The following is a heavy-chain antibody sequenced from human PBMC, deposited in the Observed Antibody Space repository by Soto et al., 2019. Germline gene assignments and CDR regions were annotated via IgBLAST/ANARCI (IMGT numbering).Heavy chain of an antibody. CDR1: GFTFSSYA. V-gene: IGHV3-30-3*01. Sequence: QVQLVESGGGVVQPGRSLRLSCAASGFTFSSYAMHWVRQAPGKGLEWVAVISYDGSNKYYADSVKGRFTISRDNSKNTLYLQMNSLRAEDTAVYYCARGAEQQLVMSDYWGQGTLVTVSS. D-gene: IGHD6-13*01. CDR3: ARGAEQQLVMSDY. J-gene: IGHJ4*02. CDR2: ISYDGSNK.